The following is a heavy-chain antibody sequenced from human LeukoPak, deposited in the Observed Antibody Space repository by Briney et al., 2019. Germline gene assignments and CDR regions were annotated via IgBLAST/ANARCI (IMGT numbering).Heavy chain of an antibody. Sequence: PSETLSLTCSVSGGSITNYYWNWIRQPAGKGLEWIGRIYASGNTNYNPSLKGRVTMTVDTSKNQFSLNLSSVTAADTAVYYCARGRGSSWYYFDSWGQGTLVTVSS. CDR1: GGSITNYY. D-gene: IGHD6-13*01. J-gene: IGHJ4*02. V-gene: IGHV4-4*07. CDR3: ARGRGSSWYYFDS. CDR2: IYASGNT.